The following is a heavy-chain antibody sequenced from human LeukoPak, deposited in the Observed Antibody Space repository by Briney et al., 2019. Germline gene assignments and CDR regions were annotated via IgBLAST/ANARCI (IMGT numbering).Heavy chain of an antibody. J-gene: IGHJ4*02. CDR1: GGSFSGYY. V-gene: IGHV4-34*01. CDR3: ARGLDCSGGSRHPYFDY. D-gene: IGHD2-15*01. Sequence: SETLSLTCAVYGGSFSGYYWSWIRQPPGKGLEWIGEINHSGSTNYNPSLKSRVTISVDTSKNQFSLKLSSVTAADTAVYYCARGLDCSGGSRHPYFDYWGQGTLVTVSS. CDR2: INHSGST.